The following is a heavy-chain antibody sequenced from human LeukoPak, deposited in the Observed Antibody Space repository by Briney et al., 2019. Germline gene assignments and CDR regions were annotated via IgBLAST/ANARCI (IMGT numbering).Heavy chain of an antibody. V-gene: IGHV3-49*04. Sequence: GGSLRLSCTASGFTFGDYAMSWVRQAPGKGLEWVGFIRSKAYGGTTEYAASVKGRFTISRDDSKSIAYLQMNSLKTEDTAVYYCTRDLTGDWNYYMDVWGKGTTVTVSS. D-gene: IGHD7-27*01. CDR1: GFTFGDYA. J-gene: IGHJ6*03. CDR2: IRSKAYGGTT. CDR3: TRDLTGDWNYYMDV.